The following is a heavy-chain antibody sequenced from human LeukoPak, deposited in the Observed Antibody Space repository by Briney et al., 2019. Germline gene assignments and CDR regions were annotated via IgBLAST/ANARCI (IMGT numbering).Heavy chain of an antibody. V-gene: IGHV1-46*01. J-gene: IGHJ3*02. D-gene: IGHD5-24*01. CDR2: INPGGGNT. Sequence: GASVKVSCKASGYTFTNYYIHWVRQAPGQGLEWMGLINPGGGNTNYAQNFQGRVTMTRDTSASTVYMELSSLTSEDTAIYYCARIRDGYNDAYDIWGQGTVVTVPS. CDR1: GYTFTNYY. CDR3: ARIRDGYNDAYDI.